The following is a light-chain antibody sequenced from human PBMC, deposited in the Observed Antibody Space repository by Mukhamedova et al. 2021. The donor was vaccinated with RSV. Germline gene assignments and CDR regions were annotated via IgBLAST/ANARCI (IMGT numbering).Light chain of an antibody. V-gene: IGLV3-1*01. J-gene: IGLJ2*01. CDR2: QDN. CDR3: QAWDSSTVV. Sequence: QQQPGQSPVLVIYQDNKRPSGIPERFSGSNSGNTATLTISGTQAMDEADYFCQAWDSSTVVFGGVTKLTAL.